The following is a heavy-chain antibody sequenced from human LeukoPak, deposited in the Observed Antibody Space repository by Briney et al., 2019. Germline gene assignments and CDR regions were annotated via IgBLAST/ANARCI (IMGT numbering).Heavy chain of an antibody. CDR1: GGSISSYY. CDR3: ARSGNNSYYFDY. J-gene: IGHJ4*02. Sequence: SETLSLTCTVSGGSISSYYWSWIRQPPGKGLEWIGYIYYSGNTNYNPSLKSRVTISVDTSKNQFSLKLSSVTAADTAVYYCARSGNNSYYFDYWGQGTLVTVSS. V-gene: IGHV4-59*01. CDR2: IYYSGNT. D-gene: IGHD4-23*01.